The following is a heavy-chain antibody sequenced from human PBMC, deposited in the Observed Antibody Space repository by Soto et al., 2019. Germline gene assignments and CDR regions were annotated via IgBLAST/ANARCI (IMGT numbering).Heavy chain of an antibody. J-gene: IGHJ6*02. Sequence: ASVKVSCKASGGTFSSYAISWVRQAPGQGLEWMGGIIPIFGTANYAQKFQGRVTITADESTSTAYMELSSLRSEDTAVYYCARENITVVPAANYYYYYGMDVWGQGTTVTVSS. CDR3: ARENITVVPAANYYYYYGMDV. D-gene: IGHD2-2*01. V-gene: IGHV1-69*13. CDR2: IIPIFGTA. CDR1: GGTFSSYA.